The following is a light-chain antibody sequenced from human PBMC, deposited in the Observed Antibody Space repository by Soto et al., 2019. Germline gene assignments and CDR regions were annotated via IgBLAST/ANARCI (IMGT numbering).Light chain of an antibody. CDR2: DAS. Sequence: DIQMTQSPSTLSASVGDRVTITCRASQSISSWLAWYQQKPGKAPKLLIYDASSLESGVPSRFSGSGSGTEFTLTNSSLQPDDFATYYCQQYNSYHFTFGPGTKVDIK. V-gene: IGKV1-5*01. CDR3: QQYNSYHFT. J-gene: IGKJ3*01. CDR1: QSISSW.